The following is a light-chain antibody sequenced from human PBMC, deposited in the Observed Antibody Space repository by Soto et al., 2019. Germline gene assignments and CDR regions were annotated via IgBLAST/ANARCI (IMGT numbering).Light chain of an antibody. V-gene: IGLV2-8*01. CDR3: SSYAGNNNVI. J-gene: IGLJ2*01. CDR1: SSDVGSYRF. CDR2: EVS. Sequence: QSALTQPPSASGSPGQSVTISCTGTSSDVGSYRFVSWYQQHPGKAPKLLIYEVSKRPSGVPDRFSASTSGNKASLTVSGLRADDEADYYCSSYAGNNNVIFGGGTKVTVL.